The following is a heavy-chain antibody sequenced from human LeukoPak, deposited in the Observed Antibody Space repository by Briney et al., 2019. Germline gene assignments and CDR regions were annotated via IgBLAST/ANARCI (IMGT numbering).Heavy chain of an antibody. D-gene: IGHD3-3*01. Sequence: GGSLRLSCAASGFTFSSYGMHWVRQAPGKGLERVAVIWYDGSNKYYADSVKGRFTISRDKSKNTLYLQMNSLSAEDTAVYYCARDPYYDFVSGYYIYYYGMDVWGQGTTVTVSS. CDR1: GFTFSSYG. CDR3: ARDPYYDFVSGYYIYYYGMDV. CDR2: IWYDGSNK. J-gene: IGHJ6*02. V-gene: IGHV3-33*01.